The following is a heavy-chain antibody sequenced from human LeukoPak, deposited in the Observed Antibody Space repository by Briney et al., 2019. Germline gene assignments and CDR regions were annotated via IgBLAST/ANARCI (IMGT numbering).Heavy chain of an antibody. V-gene: IGHV1-46*01. J-gene: IGHJ4*02. Sequence: ASVKVSCKASGYTFTSYGISWVRQAPGQGLEWMGIINPSGGSTSYAQKFQGRVTMTRDTSTSTVYMELSSLRSEDTAVYYCARDWQQLPGGYWGQGTLVTVSS. CDR1: GYTFTSYG. CDR2: INPSGGST. CDR3: ARDWQQLPGGY. D-gene: IGHD6-13*01.